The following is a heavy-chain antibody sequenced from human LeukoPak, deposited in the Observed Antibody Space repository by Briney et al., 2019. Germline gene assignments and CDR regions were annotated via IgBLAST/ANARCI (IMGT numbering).Heavy chain of an antibody. CDR2: IKHDGSEK. D-gene: IGHD3-3*01. Sequence: PGGSLRLSCAASGFTFSSYWMSWVRQAPGKGLEWVANIKHDGSEKYYVDSVKGRFTISRDNAKNSLYLQMNSLRAEDTAVYYCARENTYYDFWSGYFEAFDYWGQGTLVTVSS. CDR3: ARENTYYDFWSGYFEAFDY. CDR1: GFTFSSYW. J-gene: IGHJ4*02. V-gene: IGHV3-7*01.